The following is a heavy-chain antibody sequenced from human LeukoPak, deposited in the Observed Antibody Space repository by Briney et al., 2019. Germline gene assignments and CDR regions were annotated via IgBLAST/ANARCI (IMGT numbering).Heavy chain of an antibody. J-gene: IGHJ4*02. D-gene: IGHD1-26*01. V-gene: IGHV3-23*01. CDR2: ISASGGST. Sequence: QTGGSLRLSCAVSGFTFSSYAMSWVRQAPGRGLEWVSAISASGGSTYYADSVKGRFTISRDNSKNTLYLQMNSLRAEDTAIYYCAKDNTEGAGNFAYWGQGTLVTVSS. CDR1: GFTFSSYA. CDR3: AKDNTEGAGNFAY.